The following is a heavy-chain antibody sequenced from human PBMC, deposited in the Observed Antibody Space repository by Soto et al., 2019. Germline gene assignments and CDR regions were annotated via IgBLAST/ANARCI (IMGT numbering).Heavy chain of an antibody. Sequence: PGGSLRLSCAASGFTFSSYWMSWVRQAPGKGLEWVANIKQDGSEKYYVDSVKGRFTISRDTAKTSLYLQMNSLRAEDTDVYYWAREWVAAAGLLDYWGQGTLVTVSS. CDR3: AREWVAAAGLLDY. CDR2: IKQDGSEK. CDR1: GFTFSSYW. D-gene: IGHD6-13*01. V-gene: IGHV3-7*01. J-gene: IGHJ4*02.